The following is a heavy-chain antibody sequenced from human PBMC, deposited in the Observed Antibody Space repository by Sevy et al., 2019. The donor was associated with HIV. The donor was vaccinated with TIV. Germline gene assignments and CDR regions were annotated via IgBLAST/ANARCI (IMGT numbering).Heavy chain of an antibody. CDR2: VYTSGDS. V-gene: IGHV4-61*02. CDR1: GGSISSGRYY. CDR3: ARGFYDSGSYYWDF. D-gene: IGHD3-10*01. J-gene: IGHJ4*02. Sequence: SETLSLTCTVPGGSISSGRYYWSWIRQPAGKGLEWIGRVYTSGDSNYNSSLKSRLTMSLDTSKNQFSLKLSSVTAADTAVYYCARGFYDSGSYYWDFWGQGTLVTVSS.